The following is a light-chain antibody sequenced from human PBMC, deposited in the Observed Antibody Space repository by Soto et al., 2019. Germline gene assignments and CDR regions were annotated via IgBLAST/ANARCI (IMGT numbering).Light chain of an antibody. Sequence: QSVLTQPPSVSGAPGQRVTISCTGSSSNIGAGYDVHWYQQLPKTAPKLLIYGNNNRPSGVPDRFSCSKSGTSASLAITGLQAEDEADYYCQSYDSSLSGSVFGGGTKVTVL. J-gene: IGLJ2*01. CDR2: GNN. CDR3: QSYDSSLSGSV. CDR1: SSNIGAGYD. V-gene: IGLV1-40*01.